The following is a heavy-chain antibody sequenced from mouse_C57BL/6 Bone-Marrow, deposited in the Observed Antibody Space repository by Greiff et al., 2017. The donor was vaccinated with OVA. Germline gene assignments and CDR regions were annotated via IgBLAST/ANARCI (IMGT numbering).Heavy chain of an antibody. J-gene: IGHJ2*01. Sequence: QVQLQQSGAELARPGASVKLSCKASGYTFTSYGISWVKQRTGQGLEWIGEIYPRSGNTYYNEKFKGKATMTADKSSSTAYMELRSLTSEDSAVYFCAMGDYDYFDYWGQGTTLKVSS. V-gene: IGHV1-81*01. CDR1: GYTFTSYG. CDR3: AMGDYDYFDY. CDR2: IYPRSGNT. D-gene: IGHD2-4*01.